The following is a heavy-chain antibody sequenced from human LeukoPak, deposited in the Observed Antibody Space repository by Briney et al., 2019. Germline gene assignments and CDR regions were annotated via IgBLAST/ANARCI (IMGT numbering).Heavy chain of an antibody. CDR2: IYHSGST. Sequence: SETLSLTCAVSGGSISSSNWWSWVRQPPGKGLEWIGEIYHSGSTNYNPSLKSRVTISVDKSKNQFSLKLSSVTAADTAVYYCVEPGSRSGYDYGYWGQGTLVTVSS. CDR1: GGSISSSNW. V-gene: IGHV4-4*02. D-gene: IGHD5-12*01. J-gene: IGHJ4*02. CDR3: VEPGSRSGYDYGY.